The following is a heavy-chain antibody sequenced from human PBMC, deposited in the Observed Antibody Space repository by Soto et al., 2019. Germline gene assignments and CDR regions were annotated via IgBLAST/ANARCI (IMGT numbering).Heavy chain of an antibody. CDR3: ARDLGYSSGSYYSYWIDY. J-gene: IGHJ4*02. D-gene: IGHD6-19*01. Sequence: QVQLVQSGAEVKKPGASVKVSCKASGYTFTSYGISWVRQAPGQGLEWMGWISAYNGNTNYAQKLQGRVTMTTDTSTSTAYMELRSLRADDTAVYCCARDLGYSSGSYYSYWIDYWGQGTLVTVSS. CDR2: ISAYNGNT. CDR1: GYTFTSYG. V-gene: IGHV1-18*01.